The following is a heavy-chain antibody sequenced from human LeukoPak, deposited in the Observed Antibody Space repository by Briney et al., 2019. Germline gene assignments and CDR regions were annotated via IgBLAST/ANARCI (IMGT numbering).Heavy chain of an antibody. CDR1: GASITNGHY. J-gene: IGHJ4*02. CDR2: IQHTGRT. CDR3: ARAASYNLDY. V-gene: IGHV4-4*02. Sequence: KPSETLSLTCAVSGASITNGHYYSWVRQSPGRGLEWIAEIQHTGRTFYNPSLRSRVTLSADISKNQVSVRLTSLTAADTAVYYCARAASYNLDYWGQGILVTVSS. D-gene: IGHD1-1*01.